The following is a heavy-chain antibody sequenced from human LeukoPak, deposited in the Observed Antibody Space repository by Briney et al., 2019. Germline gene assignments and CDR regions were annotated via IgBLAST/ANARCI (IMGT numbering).Heavy chain of an antibody. D-gene: IGHD2-2*01. CDR3: QITYCSSTSCYVGESFDY. CDR2: IKSKTDGGTT. CDR1: GFTFSNAW. J-gene: IGHJ4*02. V-gene: IGHV3-15*01. Sequence: GGSLRLSCAASGFTFSNAWMSWVRQAPGKGLEWVGRIKSKTDGGTTDYAAPVKGRFTISRDDSKNTLYLQMNSLKTEDTAVYYCQITYCSSTSCYVGESFDYWGQGTLVTVSS.